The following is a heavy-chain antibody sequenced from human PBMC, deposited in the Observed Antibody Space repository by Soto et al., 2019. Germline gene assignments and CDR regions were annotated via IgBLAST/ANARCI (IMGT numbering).Heavy chain of an antibody. Sequence: EVQLLESGGGLVQPGGSLRLSCAASGFTFNSYAMSWVRQAPGKGLEWVSSISRSDDGPYYADSVKGRFTISRDNSQTTLFLLMNSLRADDTALYYCAKNYFFDSWGQGAPVTVSS. CDR3: AKNYFFDS. V-gene: IGHV3-23*01. CDR1: GFTFNSYA. CDR2: ISRSDDGP. J-gene: IGHJ4*02.